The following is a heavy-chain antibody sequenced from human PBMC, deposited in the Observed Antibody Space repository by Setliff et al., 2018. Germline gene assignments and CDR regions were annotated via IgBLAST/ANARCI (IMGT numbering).Heavy chain of an antibody. CDR1: GFTFNTHA. J-gene: IGHJ4*02. D-gene: IGHD1-7*01. CDR2: SSGSGYST. Sequence: GGSLRLSCAASGFTFNTHAMHWVRQAPGKGLEWVSGSSGSGYSTYYAESVKGRFTVSRDHSKDTLYLQMNSLRDEDTAIYFCAKSLRGDHWNYGGFGSWGQGALVTVSS. V-gene: IGHV3-23*01. CDR3: AKSLRGDHWNYGGFGS.